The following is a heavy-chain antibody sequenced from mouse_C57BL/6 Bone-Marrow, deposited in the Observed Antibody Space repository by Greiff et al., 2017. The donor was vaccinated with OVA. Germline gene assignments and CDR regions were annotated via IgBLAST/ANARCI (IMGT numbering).Heavy chain of an antibody. Sequence: DVKLVESEGGLVQPGSSMKLSCTASGFTFSDYYMAWVRQVPEKGLEWVANINYDGSSTYYLDSLKSRFIISSDNAKNILYLQMSSLKSEDTATYYCARGPSTVVAHWYFDVWGTGTTVTVSS. D-gene: IGHD1-1*01. CDR3: ARGPSTVVAHWYFDV. V-gene: IGHV5-16*01. J-gene: IGHJ1*03. CDR2: INYDGSST. CDR1: GFTFSDYY.